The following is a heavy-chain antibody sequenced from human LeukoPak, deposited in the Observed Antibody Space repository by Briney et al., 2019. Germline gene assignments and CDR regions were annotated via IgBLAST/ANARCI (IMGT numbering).Heavy chain of an antibody. Sequence: ASVKVSCKASGGTFSSYAISWVRQAPGQGLEWMGRIIPIPGIANYAQKFQGRVTITADKSTSTAYMELSSLRSEDTAVYYCAARGYDSSGYYIDYWGQGTLVTVSS. D-gene: IGHD3-22*01. CDR3: AARGYDSSGYYIDY. CDR1: GGTFSSYA. V-gene: IGHV1-69*04. J-gene: IGHJ4*02. CDR2: IIPIPGIA.